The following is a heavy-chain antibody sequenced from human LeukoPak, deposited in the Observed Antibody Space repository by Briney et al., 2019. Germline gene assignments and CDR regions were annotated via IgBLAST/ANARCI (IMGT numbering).Heavy chain of an antibody. V-gene: IGHV1-2*02. CDR2: ISPNSGGT. J-gene: IGHJ6*02. D-gene: IGHD2-2*01. CDR1: GYTFTGYY. Sequence: ASVTVSFKTSGYTFTGYYIHWVRQAPGQGLEWMGWISPNSGGTNYAQKFQGRVTMTRDTSLSTAYMDLSRLRSDDTAVYYCARVDCSSTSCYQAHYYYYYAMDVWGQGTTVTVSS. CDR3: ARVDCSSTSCYQAHYYYYYAMDV.